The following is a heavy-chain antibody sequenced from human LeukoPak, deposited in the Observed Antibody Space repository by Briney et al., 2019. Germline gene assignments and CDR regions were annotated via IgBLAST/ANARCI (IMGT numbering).Heavy chain of an antibody. CDR1: GFTFSSYA. V-gene: IGHV3-30*04. CDR3: AKAPTGYCSSTSCYAH. J-gene: IGHJ4*02. CDR2: ISYDGSNT. D-gene: IGHD2-2*01. Sequence: PGRSLRLSCAASGFTFSSYAMHWVRQAPGKGLEWVAVISYDGSNTYYTDSVKGRFTISRDNSKNTLYLQMNSLRAEDTAVYYCAKAPTGYCSSTSCYAHWGQGTLVTVSS.